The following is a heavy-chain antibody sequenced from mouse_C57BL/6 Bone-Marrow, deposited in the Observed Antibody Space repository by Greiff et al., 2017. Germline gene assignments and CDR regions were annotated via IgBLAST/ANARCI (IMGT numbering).Heavy chain of an antibody. J-gene: IGHJ1*03. D-gene: IGHD1-1*01. CDR2: ISNGGGST. CDR1: GFTFSDYY. V-gene: IGHV5-12*01. Sequence: EVQLVESGGGLVQPGGSLKLSCAASGFTFSDYYMYWVRQTPEKRLEWVAYISNGGGSTYYPDTVKGRFTISRVNAKNTLYLQMSRLKSEDTAMYYCARHGYYGSSPGWYFDVWGTRTTVTVSS. CDR3: ARHGYYGSSPGWYFDV.